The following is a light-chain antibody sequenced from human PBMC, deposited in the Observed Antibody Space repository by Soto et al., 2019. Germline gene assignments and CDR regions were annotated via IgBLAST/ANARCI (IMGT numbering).Light chain of an antibody. V-gene: IGKV3-20*01. J-gene: IGKJ2*03. Sequence: ESVLTQSPGTLSLSPGERATLSCTASQSVSSNYLAWYQQKPGQAPRLLIYGASTRATGIPDRFSGSGSGTDFTLTLSRLEPEDFAVYYCQQFGGSSYSFGQGTKLEIK. CDR3: QQFGGSSYS. CDR1: QSVSSNY. CDR2: GAS.